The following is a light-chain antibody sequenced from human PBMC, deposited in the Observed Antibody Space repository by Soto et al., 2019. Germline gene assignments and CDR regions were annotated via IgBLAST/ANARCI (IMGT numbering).Light chain of an antibody. CDR3: SSYTTSITDV. J-gene: IGLJ6*01. CDR2: EVS. Sequence: QSALTQPASVSGSPGQSITISCTGTSNDVGGYNYVSWYQQHLGKAPKLMIYEVSNRPSGISNRFSGSKSGNTASLTISGLQAEDEADYYCSSYTTSITDVFGTGTQLTVL. V-gene: IGLV2-14*01. CDR1: SNDVGGYNY.